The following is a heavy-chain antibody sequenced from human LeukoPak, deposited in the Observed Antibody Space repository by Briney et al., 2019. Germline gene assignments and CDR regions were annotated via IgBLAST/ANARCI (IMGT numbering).Heavy chain of an antibody. J-gene: IGHJ3*02. Sequence: GGSLRLSCAASGFTFSSYSMNWVRQAPGKGLEGVSYISSSSSTIYYADSVKGRFTISRDNAKNSLYLQMNSLRAEDTAVYYCARARGTMILDAFDIWGQGTMVTVSS. CDR3: ARARGTMILDAFDI. D-gene: IGHD3-22*01. V-gene: IGHV3-48*04. CDR1: GFTFSSYS. CDR2: ISSSSSTI.